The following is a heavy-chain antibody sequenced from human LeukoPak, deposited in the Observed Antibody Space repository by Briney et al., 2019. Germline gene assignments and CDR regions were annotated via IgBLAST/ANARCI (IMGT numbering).Heavy chain of an antibody. CDR3: AKEAIVVVVAATNYFDY. V-gene: IGHV3-30*04. CDR2: ISYDGSNE. D-gene: IGHD2-15*01. CDR1: GFTFSSYV. J-gene: IGHJ4*02. Sequence: GGSLRLSCAASGFTFSSYVMHWVRQAPGKGLEWVAIISYDGSNEYYADSVKGRFTISRDNSKNTLYLQMNSLRAEDTAVYYCAKEAIVVVVAATNYFDYWGQGTLGTGSS.